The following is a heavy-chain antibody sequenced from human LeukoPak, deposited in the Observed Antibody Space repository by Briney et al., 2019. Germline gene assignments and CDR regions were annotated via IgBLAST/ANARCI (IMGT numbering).Heavy chain of an antibody. V-gene: IGHV3-21*01. Sequence: GGSLRLSCAASGFTFSSYSMNWVRQAPGKGLEWVSSISSSSSYIYYADSVKGRFTISRDNAKNSLYLQMNSLRAEDTGVYYCARDGHYYDSSGYAYWGQGTLVTVSS. J-gene: IGHJ4*02. CDR1: GFTFSSYS. CDR2: ISSSSSYI. CDR3: ARDGHYYDSSGYAY. D-gene: IGHD3-22*01.